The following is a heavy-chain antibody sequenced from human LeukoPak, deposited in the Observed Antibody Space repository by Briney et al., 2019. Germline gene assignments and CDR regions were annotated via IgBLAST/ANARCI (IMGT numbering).Heavy chain of an antibody. Sequence: SETLSLTCAVSGDNVYSNSGAWKGLRQSRSRGGGWLGRTYYMSKCYNDYAVSVKSRIPINPATSKTQFSLQLNSVTPEDTAVYYCAREIVLPSRVRRFDYWGQGTLVTVSS. J-gene: IGHJ4*02. CDR1: GDNVYSNSGA. CDR2: TYYMSKCYN. V-gene: IGHV6-1*01. D-gene: IGHD2/OR15-2a*01. CDR3: AREIVLPSRVRRFDY.